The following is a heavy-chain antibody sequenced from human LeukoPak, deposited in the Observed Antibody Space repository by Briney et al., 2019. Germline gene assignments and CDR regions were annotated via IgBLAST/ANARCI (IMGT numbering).Heavy chain of an antibody. V-gene: IGHV3-30-3*01. D-gene: IGHD6-19*01. J-gene: IGHJ4*02. CDR2: ISYDGSNK. CDR3: ARDLGPHIAVAGPLDY. CDR1: GFTFSSYA. Sequence: GGSLRLSCAASGFTFSSYAMPWVRQAPGKGLEWVAVISYDGSNKYYADSVKGRFTISRDNSKNTLYLQMNSLRAEDTAVYYCARDLGPHIAVAGPLDYWGQGTLVTVSS.